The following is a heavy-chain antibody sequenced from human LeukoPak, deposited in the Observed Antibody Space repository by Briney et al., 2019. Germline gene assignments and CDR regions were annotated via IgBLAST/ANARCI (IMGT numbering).Heavy chain of an antibody. CDR2: ISGSGGST. J-gene: IGHJ3*02. CDR3: AKRQNPGWSDAFDI. D-gene: IGHD6-19*01. V-gene: IGHV3-23*01. Sequence: AISGSGGSTYYADSVKGRFTISRDNSKNTLYLQMNSLRAEDTAVYYCAKRQNPGWSDAFDIWGQGTMVTVSS.